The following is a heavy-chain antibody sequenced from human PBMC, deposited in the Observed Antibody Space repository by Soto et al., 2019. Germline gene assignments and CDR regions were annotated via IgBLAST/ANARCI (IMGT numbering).Heavy chain of an antibody. CDR1: GDSITSGDNY. J-gene: IGHJ6*02. V-gene: IGHV4-31*03. CDR3: ARGATSSYCVGTSCSYYYNYGMDV. CDR2: IYYSGTT. D-gene: IGHD2-2*01. Sequence: PSETLSLTCTVSGDSITSGDNYWGWVRHHPGKGLEWIGYIYYSGTTYYNPSLKSRVTISIDTSKNQFSLKLSSVTAADTAVYYCARGATSSYCVGTSCSYYYNYGMDVWGQGTTVTVSS.